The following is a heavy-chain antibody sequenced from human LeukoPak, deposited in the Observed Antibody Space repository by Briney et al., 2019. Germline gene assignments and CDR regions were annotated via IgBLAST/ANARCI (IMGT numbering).Heavy chain of an antibody. CDR1: GFTFSSYE. J-gene: IGHJ4*02. D-gene: IGHD3-22*01. Sequence: GGSLRLSCAASGFTFSSYEMNWVRQAPGKGLEWVSYISSSGSTIYYADSVKGRFTISRDNAKNSLYLQMNSLRAEDTAVYYCARAASSGYYGGAFDIWGQGTLVTVPS. CDR2: ISSSGSTI. V-gene: IGHV3-48*03. CDR3: ARAASSGYYGGAFDI.